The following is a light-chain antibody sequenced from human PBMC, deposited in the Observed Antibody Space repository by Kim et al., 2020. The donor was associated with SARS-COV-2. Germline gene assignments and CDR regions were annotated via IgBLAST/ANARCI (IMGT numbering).Light chain of an antibody. CDR1: KLGDKY. Sequence: SYELTQSPSVSVSPGQTASITCSGDKLGDKYACWYQQKPGQSPVLVIYQDSKRPSGIPERFSGSNSGNTATLTISGTQAMDEADYYCQAWDSSTEVFGTGTKVTVL. J-gene: IGLJ1*01. V-gene: IGLV3-1*01. CDR2: QDS. CDR3: QAWDSSTEV.